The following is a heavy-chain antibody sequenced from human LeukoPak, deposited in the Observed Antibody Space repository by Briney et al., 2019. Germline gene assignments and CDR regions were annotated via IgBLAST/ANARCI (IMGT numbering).Heavy chain of an antibody. V-gene: IGHV4-34*01. CDR3: ASGPVVVVPAARTFGYYYYGMDV. D-gene: IGHD2-2*01. CDR2: INHSGST. CDR1: GGSFSGYY. Sequence: SETLSLTCAVYGGSFSGYYWSWIRQPPGKGLEWIGEINHSGSTNYNPSLKSRVTISVDTSKNQFSLKLSSVTAADTAVYYCASGPVVVVPAARTFGYYYYGMDVWGQGTTVTASS. J-gene: IGHJ6*02.